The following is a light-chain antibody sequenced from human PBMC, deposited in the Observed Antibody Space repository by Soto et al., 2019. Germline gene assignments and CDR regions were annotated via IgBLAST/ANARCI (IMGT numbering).Light chain of an antibody. CDR1: QSVSSS. CDR2: AAS. CDR3: QQYINWPRT. V-gene: IGKV3-15*01. Sequence: EIVMTQSPATLSVSPGERVTVSCRASQSVSSSLAWYQQKPGQAPRLLIYAASTRVTGVPARFSGSGSGTEFTLTISSLQSEDLAVYHFQQYINWPRTFGQGTKVEIK. J-gene: IGKJ1*01.